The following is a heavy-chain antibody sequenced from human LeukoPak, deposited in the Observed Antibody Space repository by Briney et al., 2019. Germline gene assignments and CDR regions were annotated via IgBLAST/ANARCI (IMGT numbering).Heavy chain of an antibody. CDR3: AKGASSTSCPDY. CDR2: ISWNSGSI. Sequence: GGSLRLSCAASGFTFDDYAMHWVRQAPGKGLEWVSGISWNSGSIGYADSVKGRFTISRDNAKNSLYLQMNSLRAEDTALYYCAKGASSTSCPDYWGQGTLVTVSS. CDR1: GFTFDDYA. V-gene: IGHV3-9*01. J-gene: IGHJ4*02. D-gene: IGHD2-2*01.